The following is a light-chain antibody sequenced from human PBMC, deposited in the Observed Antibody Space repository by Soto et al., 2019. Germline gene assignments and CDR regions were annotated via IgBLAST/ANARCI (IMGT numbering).Light chain of an antibody. J-gene: IGKJ1*01. CDR2: AAS. CDR1: QSIGGF. Sequence: IEVTQSPSSLSAAVGDRVAMTFRASQSIGGFLNWYQQKLGKAPKLLIYAASSLQSGVPSRFSGSGSGTDFTLTISSLQPDDFATYYCQQYNSYWTFGQGTKVDIK. V-gene: IGKV1-39*01. CDR3: QQYNSYWT.